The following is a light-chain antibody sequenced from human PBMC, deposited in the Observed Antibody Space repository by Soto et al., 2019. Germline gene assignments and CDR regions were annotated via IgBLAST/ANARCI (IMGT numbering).Light chain of an antibody. Sequence: DIQMTQSPSSLSASVGDRVTITCRASQSISSYLNWYQQKPGKAPKLLIYAASSLQSGVPSRFSGSGSGTDFTLTISSLQPRRFATYCCQRSYRTGFGFGGGTQVDIK. CDR1: QSISSY. J-gene: IGKJ4*01. CDR3: QRSYRTGFG. CDR2: AAS. V-gene: IGKV1-39*01.